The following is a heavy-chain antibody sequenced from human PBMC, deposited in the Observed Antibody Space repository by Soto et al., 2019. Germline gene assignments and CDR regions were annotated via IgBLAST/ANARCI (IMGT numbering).Heavy chain of an antibody. D-gene: IGHD3-3*01. V-gene: IGHV4-59*08. CDR3: ARAPITIFGVAAGWFDP. CDR2: IYYSGST. CDR1: GGYIRSYY. Sequence: SETMPLTCTVSGGYIRSYYWSWIRQPPGKGLEWIGYIYYSGSTNYNPSLKSRVTISVDTSKNQFSLKLSSVTAADTAVYYCARAPITIFGVAAGWFDPWGQGTLVTVPQ. J-gene: IGHJ5*02.